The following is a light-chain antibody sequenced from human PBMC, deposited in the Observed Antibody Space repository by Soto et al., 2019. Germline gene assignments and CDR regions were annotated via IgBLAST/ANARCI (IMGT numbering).Light chain of an antibody. V-gene: IGKV3-20*01. J-gene: IGKJ1*01. CDR2: ATS. CDR1: QSVSSSY. Sequence: EIVLTQSPGTLSLSPGERATLSCRASQSVSSSYLAWYQRKPGQAPRLLVFATSARATGVPDRFRGSRSGTDFTLTISRLEPDDFAVYYCQRYGGPSWTFGQGTKVDIK. CDR3: QRYGGPSWT.